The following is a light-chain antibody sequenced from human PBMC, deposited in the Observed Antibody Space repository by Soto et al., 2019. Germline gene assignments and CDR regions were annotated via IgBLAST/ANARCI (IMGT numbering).Light chain of an antibody. Sequence: QSVLTQPHSASGTPGQRVTMSCSGSSSNIGSKYVYWYQQLPGTAPKLLIYRNNQRPSGVPDRFSGSKSGTSASLAISGLRSEDEADYYCAAWDDSLSGVVFGGGTKLTVL. J-gene: IGLJ2*01. CDR3: AAWDDSLSGVV. CDR1: SSNIGSKY. CDR2: RNN. V-gene: IGLV1-47*01.